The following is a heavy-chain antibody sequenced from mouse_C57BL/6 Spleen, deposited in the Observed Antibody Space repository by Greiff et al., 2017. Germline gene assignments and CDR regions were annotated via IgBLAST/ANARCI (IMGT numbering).Heavy chain of an antibody. CDR1: GYTFTSYG. V-gene: IGHV1-81*01. Sequence: VQGVESGAELARPGASVKLSCKASGYTFTSYGISWVKQRTGQGLEWIGEIYPRSGNTYYNEKFKGKATLTADKSSSTAYMELRSLTSEDSAVYFCAQTAQAPFAYWGQGTLVTVSA. CDR3: AQTAQAPFAY. D-gene: IGHD3-2*02. CDR2: IYPRSGNT. J-gene: IGHJ3*01.